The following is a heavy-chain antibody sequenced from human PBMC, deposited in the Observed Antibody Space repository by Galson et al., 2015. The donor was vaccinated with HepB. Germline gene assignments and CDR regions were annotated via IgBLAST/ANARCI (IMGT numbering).Heavy chain of an antibody. CDR3: ARETNIAAAGRVDY. CDR2: INTNTGNP. V-gene: IGHV7-4-1*02. J-gene: IGHJ4*02. D-gene: IGHD6-13*01. CDR1: GYTFTRNG. Sequence: SVKVSCKASGYTFTRNGMNWVRQAPGQGLEWVGWINTNTGNPTYAQGFTGRFVFSLDTSVSTTYLQISSLKAEDTAVYYCARETNIAAAGRVDYWGQGTLVTVSS.